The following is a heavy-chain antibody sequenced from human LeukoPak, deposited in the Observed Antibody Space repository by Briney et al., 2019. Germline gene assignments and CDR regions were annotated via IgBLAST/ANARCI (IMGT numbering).Heavy chain of an antibody. J-gene: IGHJ5*02. CDR3: ARKTVDGFDP. CDR2: IYHSGST. Sequence: SETLSLTCTVSGGSISSSSYYWGWIRQPPGKGLEWIGSIYHSGSTYYNPSLKSRVTISVDTSKNQFSLKLSSVTAADTAVYYCARKTVDGFDPWGQGTLVTVSS. V-gene: IGHV4-39*07. CDR1: GGSISSSSYY. D-gene: IGHD5-12*01.